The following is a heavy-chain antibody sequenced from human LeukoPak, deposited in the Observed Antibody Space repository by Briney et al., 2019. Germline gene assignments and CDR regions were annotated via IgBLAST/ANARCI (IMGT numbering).Heavy chain of an antibody. CDR2: ISGYNGNA. CDR1: GYTFTNYG. V-gene: IGHV1-18*01. D-gene: IGHD2-2*01. CDR3: ARDAGYCSSETCYDDAFDI. Sequence: ASVKVSCKASGYTFTNYGLSWVRQAPGQGREWMGWISGYNGNATYTQKLQGRVIMTTDTSTTTAYMDLRSLRSDDTAVYDCARDAGYCSSETCYDDAFDIWGQGTMVTVSS. J-gene: IGHJ3*02.